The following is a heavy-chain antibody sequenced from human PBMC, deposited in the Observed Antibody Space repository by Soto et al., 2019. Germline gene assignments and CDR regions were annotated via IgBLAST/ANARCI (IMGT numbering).Heavy chain of an antibody. D-gene: IGHD6-19*01. CDR3: ARDRRRVAGTVSFDI. CDR2: ISYDGSNK. V-gene: IGHV3-30*03. Sequence: PGGSLRLSCAASGFTFSSYGMHWVRQAPGKGLEWVAVISYDGSNKYYADSVKGRFTISRDNSKNTLYLQMNSLRAEDTAVYYCARDRRRVAGTVSFDIWGQGTMVTVSS. J-gene: IGHJ3*02. CDR1: GFTFSSYG.